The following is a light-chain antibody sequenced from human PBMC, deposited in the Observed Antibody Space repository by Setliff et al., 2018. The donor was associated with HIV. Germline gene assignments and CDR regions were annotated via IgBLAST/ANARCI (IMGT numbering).Light chain of an antibody. CDR3: STWDDSLNAKV. Sequence: QSVLTQPPSASGTPGQRVTISCSGSNSNIGSNTVTWYQQLPGTAPQLLIYINDHRPSGVPHRFSASKSGTTASLAITGLQSEDEADYYCSTWDDSLNAKVFGTGTKVTVL. CDR2: IND. V-gene: IGLV1-44*01. J-gene: IGLJ1*01. CDR1: NSNIGSNT.